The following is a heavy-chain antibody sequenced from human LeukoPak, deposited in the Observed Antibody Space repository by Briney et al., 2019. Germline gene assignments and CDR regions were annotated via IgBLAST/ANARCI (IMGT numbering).Heavy chain of an antibody. CDR2: IYYSGYT. D-gene: IGHD6-13*01. J-gene: IGHJ4*02. Sequence: SETLSLTCTVSGGSISSYYWSWIRQPPGKGLEWIGYIYYSGYTYYNPSLKSRVTISVDTSKNQFSLKLSSVTAADTAVYYCARGYSSSWYADYWGQGTLVTVSS. V-gene: IGHV4-59*12. CDR3: ARGYSSSWYADY. CDR1: GGSISSYY.